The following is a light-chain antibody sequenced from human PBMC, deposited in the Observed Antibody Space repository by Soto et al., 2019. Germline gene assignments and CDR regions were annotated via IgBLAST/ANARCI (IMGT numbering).Light chain of an antibody. J-gene: IGLJ3*02. CDR1: GSNIEKNS. V-gene: IGLV1-51*01. CDR2: DND. CDR3: ATWDNSLSAWV. Sequence: QSVLTQPPSVSAAPGQKVTLSCSGSGSNIEKNSVSWYQQVPGTAPKLVIYDNDKRPSEIPDRFSGSKSGTSGTLGITGLQTGDEADYYCATWDNSLSAWVFGGGTKLTVL.